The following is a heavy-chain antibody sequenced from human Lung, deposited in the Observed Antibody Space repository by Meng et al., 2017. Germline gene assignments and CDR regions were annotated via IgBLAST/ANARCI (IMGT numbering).Heavy chain of an antibody. CDR2: IDPKSGDT. V-gene: IGHV1-2*06. CDR3: VRDEDISSAGKLFGDY. Sequence: QGPLVRAGAEVKKPGASVKVSCKPSGYNFPDYWLHWVRRAPGQGLEWMGRIDPKSGDTHYAQRFQGRVTMTGDTSISTAYMELSGLRSDDTAMYYCVRDEDISSAGKLFGDYWGQGTLVTVSS. CDR1: GYNFPDYW. J-gene: IGHJ4*02. D-gene: IGHD6-13*01.